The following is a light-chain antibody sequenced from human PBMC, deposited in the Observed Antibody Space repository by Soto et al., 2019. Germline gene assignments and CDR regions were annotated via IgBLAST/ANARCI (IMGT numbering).Light chain of an antibody. CDR1: QSVSSY. V-gene: IGKV3-11*01. J-gene: IGKJ4*01. Sequence: EMVLTQAQATLSLSPGERATLSYRASQSVSSYLAWYQQKPGQAPRLLIYDPSNRATGIPDRCSGSGSGTAFTLRISRLEPDDFAVNYRQQRSNWSLPFGGGTQVEIK. CDR2: DPS. CDR3: QQRSNWSLP.